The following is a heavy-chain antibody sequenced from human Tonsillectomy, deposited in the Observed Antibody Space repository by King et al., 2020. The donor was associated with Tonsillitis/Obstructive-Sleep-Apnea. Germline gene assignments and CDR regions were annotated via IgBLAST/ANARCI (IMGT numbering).Heavy chain of an antibody. V-gene: IGHV3-49*04. CDR1: GFTFGDYA. CDR3: TRTGTYCSSTSCYGFYYYYMDV. CDR2: IRSKAYGGTT. Sequence: VQLVESGGGLVQPGRSLRLSCTASGFTFGDYAMTWVRQAPGKGLEWVGFIRSKAYGGTTEYAASVEGRFTISRDDSKSIAYLQMNSLKTEDTAVYYCTRTGTYCSSTSCYGFYYYYMDVWGKGTTVTVSS. J-gene: IGHJ6*03. D-gene: IGHD2-2*01.